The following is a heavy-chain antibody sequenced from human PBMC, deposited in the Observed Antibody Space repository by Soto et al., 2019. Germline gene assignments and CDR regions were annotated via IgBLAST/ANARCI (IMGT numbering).Heavy chain of an antibody. V-gene: IGHV1-69*13. J-gene: IGHJ3*02. D-gene: IGHD2-8*01. Sequence: ASVQVSCKASGGTFSSYAISWVRQAPGQGLEWMGGIIPIFGTANYAQKFQGRVTITADESTSTAYMELSSLRSEDTAVYYCARDGYCTNGVCYAFDIWGQGTMVTVS. CDR3: ARDGYCTNGVCYAFDI. CDR1: GGTFSSYA. CDR2: IIPIFGTA.